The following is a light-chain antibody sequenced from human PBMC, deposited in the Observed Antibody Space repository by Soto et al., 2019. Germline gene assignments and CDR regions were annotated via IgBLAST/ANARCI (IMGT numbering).Light chain of an antibody. V-gene: IGLV1-51*01. CDR3: RTWDSSLSAEI. Sequence: QSVLTQPPSVSAAPGQMVTISCSGSSSNIGNNYISWYRQFPGTAPKLLIYDNNKRPSGIPDRVSGSKSGTSATLGITGLQTGDEADYYCRTWDSSLSAEIVGGGTKLTVL. CDR1: SSNIGNNY. J-gene: IGLJ2*01. CDR2: DNN.